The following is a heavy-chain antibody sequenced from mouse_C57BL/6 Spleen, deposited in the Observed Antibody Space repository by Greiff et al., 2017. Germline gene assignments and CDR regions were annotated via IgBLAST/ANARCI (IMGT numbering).Heavy chain of an antibody. CDR1: GFTFSSYG. CDR2: ISSGGSYT. D-gene: IGHD1-1*01. J-gene: IGHJ2*01. Sequence: EVKVVESGGDLVKPGGSLKLSCAASGFTFSSYGMSWVRQTPDKRLEWVATISSGGSYTYYPDSVKGRFTISRDNAKNTLYLQMSSLKSEDTAMYYCARRDGVVATKEYYFDYWGQGTTLTVSS. V-gene: IGHV5-6*02. CDR3: ARRDGVVATKEYYFDY.